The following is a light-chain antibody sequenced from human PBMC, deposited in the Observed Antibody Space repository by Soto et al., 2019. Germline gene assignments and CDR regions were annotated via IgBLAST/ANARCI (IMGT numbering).Light chain of an antibody. V-gene: IGKV3-20*01. CDR3: QQYGSSPVT. Sequence: EIVLTQSPGTLSLSPGERATLSCRASQSVSSSDLAWYQQKPGKAPRLLIYGASSRATGIPDRFSGSGSGTDFDCTISILEPEDFAVYYCQQYGSSPVTFGQGTKVEIK. CDR2: GAS. CDR1: QSVSSSD. J-gene: IGKJ1*01.